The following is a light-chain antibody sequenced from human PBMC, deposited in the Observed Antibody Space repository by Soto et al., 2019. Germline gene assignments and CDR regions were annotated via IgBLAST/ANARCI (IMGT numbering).Light chain of an antibody. V-gene: IGKV3-20*01. CDR1: QSINSF. CDR2: GAS. Sequence: EIVLTQSPGTLSLSPGEGATLSCRASQSINSFLAWYQQRRGQAPRLLIHGASNRATGIPDRFSGSGSGPDFILTISRLEPEDFAVYYCQQYGGSPRTFGQGTKVEVK. CDR3: QQYGGSPRT. J-gene: IGKJ1*01.